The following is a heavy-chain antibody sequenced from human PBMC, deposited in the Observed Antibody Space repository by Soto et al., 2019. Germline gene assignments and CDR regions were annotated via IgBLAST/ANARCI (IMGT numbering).Heavy chain of an antibody. CDR2: SYHSGST. V-gene: IGHV4-39*01. CDR3: ARRGWGSSSFFDY. J-gene: IGHJ4*02. D-gene: IGHD6-6*01. CDR1: GASITSLYYY. Sequence: QLQLQESGPGLVKPSETLSLTCTVSGASITSLYYYWGWIRQPPGKGLEWIGSSYHSGSTYYAPSRMSRVPMSVDTSKNQFFLKLNSVTAADTAVYYCARRGWGSSSFFDYWGQGTLVTVSS.